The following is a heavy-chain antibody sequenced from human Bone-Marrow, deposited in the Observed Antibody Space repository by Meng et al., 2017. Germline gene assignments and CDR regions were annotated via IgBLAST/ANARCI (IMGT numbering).Heavy chain of an antibody. CDR1: GFTFSTYT. CDR3: ARDRGGSGSEFYYYYGMDV. D-gene: IGHD3-10*01. CDR2: ISTSSNYI. Sequence: GESLKISCAASGFTFSTYTMNWVRQAPGKGLEWVSSISTSSNYIYYADSVKGRFTISRDNAKNSLYLQMNSLRAEDTAVYYCARDRGGSGSEFYYYYGMDVWGQGTTVTVSS. V-gene: IGHV3-21*01. J-gene: IGHJ6*02.